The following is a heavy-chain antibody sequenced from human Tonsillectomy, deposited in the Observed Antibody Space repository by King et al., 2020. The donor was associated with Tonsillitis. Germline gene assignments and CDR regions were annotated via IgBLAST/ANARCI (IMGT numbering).Heavy chain of an antibody. D-gene: IGHD3-10*01. J-gene: IGHJ5*02. CDR2: ISWDGGST. V-gene: IGHV3-43*01. Sequence: VQLVESGGVVVQPGGSLRLSCAASGFTFDDYTMHWLRQAPGKGLEWVSLISWDGGSTYYADSVKGRFTISRDNSKNSLYLQMNSLRTEDTALYYCANGHLGRFIRSWFDPWGQGTLVTVSS. CDR3: ANGHLGRFIRSWFDP. CDR1: GFTFDDYT.